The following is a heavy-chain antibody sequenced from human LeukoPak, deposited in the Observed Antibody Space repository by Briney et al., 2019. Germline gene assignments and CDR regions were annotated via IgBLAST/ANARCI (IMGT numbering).Heavy chain of an antibody. CDR3: AKGRLRYFDWSAYDY. J-gene: IGHJ4*02. V-gene: IGHV3-23*01. CDR1: GFIFSTYA. D-gene: IGHD3-9*01. Sequence: GGSLRLSCAASGFIFSTYAMSWVRQAPGKGLKWVSSISGSGASTYYADSVKGRFTISRDNSKNTLYLEMSTLRAEDTAIYYCAKGRLRYFDWSAYDYWGQGTPVTVSS. CDR2: ISGSGAST.